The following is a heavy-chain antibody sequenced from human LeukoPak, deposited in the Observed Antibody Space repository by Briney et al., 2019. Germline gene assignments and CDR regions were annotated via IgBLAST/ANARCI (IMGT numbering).Heavy chain of an antibody. D-gene: IGHD2-15*01. CDR2: ISGSGGST. J-gene: IGHJ4*02. CDR1: GFTFSSYA. Sequence: PGGSLRLSCAASGFTFSSYAMSWVRQAPGKGLEWVSAISGSGGSTYYADSVKGRFTISRDNSKNTLYLQMNSLRAEDTAVYYCAKAGICSGGSCYPLVPDYWGQGTLVTVSS. V-gene: IGHV3-23*01. CDR3: AKAGICSGGSCYPLVPDY.